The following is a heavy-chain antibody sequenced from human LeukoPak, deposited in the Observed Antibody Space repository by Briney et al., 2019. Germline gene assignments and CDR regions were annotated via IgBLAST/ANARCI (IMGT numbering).Heavy chain of an antibody. J-gene: IGHJ4*02. CDR1: GYTFTSYD. CDR3: ATSQASSSWYFDY. V-gene: IGHV1-8*03. D-gene: IGHD6-13*01. Sequence: ASVKVSCKASGYTFTSYDINWVRQATGQGLEWMGWMNPNSGNTGYAQKFQGRVTITRNTSVSTAYMELSSLRSEDTAVYYCATSQASSSWYFDYWGQGTLVTVSS. CDR2: MNPNSGNT.